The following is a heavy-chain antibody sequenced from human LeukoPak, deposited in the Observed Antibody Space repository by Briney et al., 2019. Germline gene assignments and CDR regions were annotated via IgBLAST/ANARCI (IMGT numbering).Heavy chain of an antibody. V-gene: IGHV3-30*02. Sequence: PGGSLRLSCAASGLTFSSYGMHWVRQAPGKGLEWVAFIRYDGSNKYYADSVKGRFTISRDNSKNTLYLQMNSLRAEDTAVYYCAKLERPMFDYWGQGTLVTVSS. D-gene: IGHD1-1*01. CDR1: GLTFSSYG. CDR2: IRYDGSNK. J-gene: IGHJ4*02. CDR3: AKLERPMFDY.